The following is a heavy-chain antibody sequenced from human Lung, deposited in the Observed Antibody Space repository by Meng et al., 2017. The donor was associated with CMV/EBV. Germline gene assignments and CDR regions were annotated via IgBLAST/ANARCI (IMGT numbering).Heavy chain of an antibody. CDR2: INPSAGGT. D-gene: IGHD6-13*01. J-gene: IGHJ4*02. V-gene: IGHV1-46*01. CDR3: ARDRGYANSWYEADY. Sequence: SVKVSXKASGYPFTIYYMHWVRQAPGQGLEWMGIINPSAGGTSYAQKFRGRLTMTRDTSTSTVYMELSSLRSEDTAVYYCARDRGYANSWYEADYWGQGXLVTVSS. CDR1: GYPFTIYY.